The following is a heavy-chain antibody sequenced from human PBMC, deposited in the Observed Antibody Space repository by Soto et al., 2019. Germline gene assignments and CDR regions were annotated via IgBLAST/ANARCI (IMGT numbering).Heavy chain of an antibody. Sequence: GESLKISCKGSGYSFTSYWISWVRQMPGKGLEWMGRIDPSDSYTNYSPSFQGHVTISADKSISTAYLQWSSLKASDTAMYYCARVAWSGHGGFFYYYYGMDVWGQGTTVTVSS. CDR3: ARVAWSGHGGFFYYYYGMDV. CDR1: GYSFTSYW. CDR2: IDPSDSYT. D-gene: IGHD3-3*01. V-gene: IGHV5-10-1*01. J-gene: IGHJ6*02.